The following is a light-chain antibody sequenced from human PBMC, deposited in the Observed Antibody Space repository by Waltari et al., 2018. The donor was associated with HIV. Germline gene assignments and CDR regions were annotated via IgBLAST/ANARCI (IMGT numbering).Light chain of an antibody. J-gene: IGKJ1*01. CDR3: QQCGSSPWT. CDR1: QDASSSY. CDR2: GAS. V-gene: IGKV3-20*01. Sequence: LVPQSPCRLPFSPAAGAILDCRASQDASSSYLAWYQQQPGQAPRLLIYGASNRAIGIPDRFSGSGSGTDFTLTITGLEPEDFAVYYCQQCGSSPWTFGQGTKVEIK.